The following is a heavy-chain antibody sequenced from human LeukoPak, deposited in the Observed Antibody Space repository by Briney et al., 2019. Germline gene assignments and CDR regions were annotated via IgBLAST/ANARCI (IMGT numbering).Heavy chain of an antibody. CDR2: IYYSGST. CDR1: GFTFSSYE. J-gene: IGHJ4*02. Sequence: GSLRLSCAASGFTFSSYEMNWVRQPPGKGLEWIGSIYYSGSTNYNPSLKSRVTISVDTSKNQFSLKLSSVTAADTAVYYCARGVDITIFGVATYYFDYWGQGTLVTVSS. D-gene: IGHD3-3*01. CDR3: ARGVDITIFGVATYYFDY. V-gene: IGHV4-34*01.